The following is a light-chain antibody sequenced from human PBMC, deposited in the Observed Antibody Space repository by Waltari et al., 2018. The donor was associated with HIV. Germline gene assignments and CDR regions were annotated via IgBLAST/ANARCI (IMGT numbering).Light chain of an antibody. CDR1: RSDVGSYIL. CDR2: EVS. CDR3: CSYAHNDPWV. V-gene: IGLV2-23*02. Sequence: QSALTQPASVSGSPGQSITIPCTGTRSDVGSYILVSWYQHHPGTAPHLIISEVSKRPSGVSNRFAGSKSRTTASLTISGRQAEDEADYHCCSYAHNDPWVFGGGTRLTVL. J-gene: IGLJ3*02.